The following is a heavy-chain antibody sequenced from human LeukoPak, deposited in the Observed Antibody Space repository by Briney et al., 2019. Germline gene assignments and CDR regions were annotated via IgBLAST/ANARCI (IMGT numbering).Heavy chain of an antibody. D-gene: IGHD1-26*01. Sequence: GGSLRLSCAASGFTFSSYWMHWVRHAPGKGLVWVSRINTDGSSTSYADSVKGRFTISRDNAQDTVYLQMNSLRAEDTAVYYCARGRGSRWELLRFEGYFEYWGQGTLVTVSS. CDR2: INTDGSST. V-gene: IGHV3-74*01. CDR1: GFTFSSYW. CDR3: ARGRGSRWELLRFEGYFEY. J-gene: IGHJ4*02.